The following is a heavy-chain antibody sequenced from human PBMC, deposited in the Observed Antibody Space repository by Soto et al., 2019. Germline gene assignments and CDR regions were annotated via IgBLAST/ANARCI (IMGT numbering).Heavy chain of an antibody. V-gene: IGHV1-69*06. Sequence: QEELVQSGAEVKKPGSSVNVSCKASGGTFASYSITWVRQAPGQRPEWMGEIIPLLRTVNYAQKFQDRVTITGDRSTSTVYMALSSLRSDGTAVYYCARDPVDLFGYMDVWGQGTTVTVSS. J-gene: IGHJ6*02. CDR1: GGTFASYS. CDR3: ARDPVDLFGYMDV. CDR2: IIPLLRTV. D-gene: IGHD6-25*01.